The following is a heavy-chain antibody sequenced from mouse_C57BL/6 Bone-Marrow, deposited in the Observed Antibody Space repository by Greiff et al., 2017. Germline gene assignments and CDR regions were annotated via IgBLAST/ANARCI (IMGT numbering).Heavy chain of an antibody. Sequence: QVQLQQSGSELRSPGSSVKLSCKDFHSEVFPIAYMSWVRQKPGHGFEWIGGILPSIGRTIYGEKFEDKATLDADTLSNTAYLELNRLTSEDSAIYYCARWGYYGSSYPWYFDVWGTGTTVTVSS. D-gene: IGHD1-1*01. CDR1: HSEVFPIAY. CDR3: ARWGYYGSSYPWYFDV. V-gene: IGHV15-2*01. CDR2: ILPSIGRT. J-gene: IGHJ1*03.